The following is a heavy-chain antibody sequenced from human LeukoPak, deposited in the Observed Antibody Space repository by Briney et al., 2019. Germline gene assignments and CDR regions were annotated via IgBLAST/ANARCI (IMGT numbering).Heavy chain of an antibody. Sequence: GASVKVSCKASGYTFTGYYMHWVRQAPGQGLEWMGWINPNSGGTNYAQKFQGRVTMTRDTSISTAYMELSRLRSDDTAVYYRAREHHSIAAAGMSFYDYYYMDVWGKGTTVTISS. CDR3: AREHHSIAAAGMSFYDYYYMDV. D-gene: IGHD6-13*01. J-gene: IGHJ6*03. CDR1: GYTFTGYY. V-gene: IGHV1-2*02. CDR2: INPNSGGT.